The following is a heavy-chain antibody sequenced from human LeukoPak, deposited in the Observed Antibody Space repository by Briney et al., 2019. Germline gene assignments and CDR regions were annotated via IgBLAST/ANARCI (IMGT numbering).Heavy chain of an antibody. J-gene: IGHJ4*02. CDR3: ARGVYGDYELDY. D-gene: IGHD4-17*01. CDR1: GFSFSSYN. V-gene: IGHV3-21*01. CDR2: ITTSSTYT. Sequence: TGGSLRLSCEASGFSFSSYNTDWVRQTPGKGLEWISSITTSSTYTFYADSVKGRFTISRDNAKNSLYLQMNSLRAEDTAVYYCARGVYGDYELDYWGQGTLVTVSS.